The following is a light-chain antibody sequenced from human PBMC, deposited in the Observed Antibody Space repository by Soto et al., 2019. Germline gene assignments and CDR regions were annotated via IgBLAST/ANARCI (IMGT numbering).Light chain of an antibody. Sequence: EIVMTQSPDTLSVSPGERATLSCRASQSISSNLAWYQPKPGQAPRLLIYGASTRATGIPARFSGSGSGTEFTLTISSLQSEDFAVYSCQQYNNWPPWTFGQGTKVEIK. CDR2: GAS. V-gene: IGKV3-15*01. CDR3: QQYNNWPPWT. CDR1: QSISSN. J-gene: IGKJ1*01.